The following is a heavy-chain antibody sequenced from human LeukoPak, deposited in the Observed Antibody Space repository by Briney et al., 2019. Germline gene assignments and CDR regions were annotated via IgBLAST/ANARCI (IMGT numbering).Heavy chain of an antibody. CDR1: GFTFSTYA. Sequence: PGGSLRLSCAASGFTFSTYAMNWVRQAPGKGLEWVSTISDIGGSTYYADSVKGRFTISRDSSKNTLYLQTNSLRAEDTAVYYCAKDYYASGSYPTAWGQGTLVTVSS. J-gene: IGHJ5*02. CDR2: ISDIGGST. CDR3: AKDYYASGSYPTA. V-gene: IGHV3-23*01. D-gene: IGHD3-10*01.